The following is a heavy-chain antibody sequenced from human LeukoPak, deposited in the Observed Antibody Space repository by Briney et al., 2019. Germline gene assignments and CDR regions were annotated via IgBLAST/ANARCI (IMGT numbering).Heavy chain of an antibody. V-gene: IGHV1-69*04. D-gene: IGHD2-2*01. CDR1: GGTFSSYT. Sequence: SVKVSCKASGGTFSSYTISWVRQAPGQGLEWMGRIIPILGIANYAQKFQGRVTITADKSTSTAYVELSSLRSEDTAVYYCARDRGWVGYQLPWVDWFDPWGQGTLVTVSS. J-gene: IGHJ5*02. CDR3: ARDRGWVGYQLPWVDWFDP. CDR2: IIPILGIA.